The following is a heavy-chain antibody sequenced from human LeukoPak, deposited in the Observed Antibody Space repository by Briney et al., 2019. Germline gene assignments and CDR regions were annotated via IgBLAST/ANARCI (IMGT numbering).Heavy chain of an antibody. CDR2: INTSGTS. D-gene: IGHD6-25*01. Sequence: PSETLSLTCNVSGGSISSYYWSWIRQPAGKGLEWIGRINTSGTSNYNPSLRSRVTMSVDTSKNQFSLNLTSVTAADTAVYYCAREGGGPSWLDPWGQGTLVNVSS. CDR1: GGSISSYY. CDR3: AREGGGPSWLDP. V-gene: IGHV4-4*07. J-gene: IGHJ5*02.